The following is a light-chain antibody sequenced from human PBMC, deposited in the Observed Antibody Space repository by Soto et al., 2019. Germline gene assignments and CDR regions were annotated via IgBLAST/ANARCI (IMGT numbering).Light chain of an antibody. CDR1: SSDVGGYNY. J-gene: IGLJ1*01. V-gene: IGLV2-14*01. CDR3: SSYTSSSTPCV. CDR2: DVS. Sequence: QSALTQPASVSGSPGQSITISCTGTSSDVGGYNYVSWYQQHPGKAPKLMIYDVSNRPSGVSNRSSGSKSGNTASLTISGLQAEDEADYYCSSYTSSSTPCVFGTGTKLTVL.